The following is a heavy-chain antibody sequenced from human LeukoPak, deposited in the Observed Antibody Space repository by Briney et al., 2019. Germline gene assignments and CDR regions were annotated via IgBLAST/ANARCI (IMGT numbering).Heavy chain of an antibody. CDR3: ARLRVGDDAFDI. Sequence: PSETLSLTCTVSGVSIGGFYWTWIRQPPGKALECIGYIYYNGSPNYNPSLKTRVTMAVDTSKNQFSLKLSSVTAADTAVYYCARLRVGDDAFDIWGQGTMVTVSS. J-gene: IGHJ3*02. CDR2: IYYNGSP. CDR1: GVSIGGFY. V-gene: IGHV4-59*01.